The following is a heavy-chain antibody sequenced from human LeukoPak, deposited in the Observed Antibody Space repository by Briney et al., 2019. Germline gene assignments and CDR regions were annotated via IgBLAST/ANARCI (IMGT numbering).Heavy chain of an antibody. D-gene: IGHD3-3*01. CDR2: ISSSSSYI. CDR1: GFTFSSYS. CDR3: ASYDFWSAYLVDDAFDI. J-gene: IGHJ3*02. V-gene: IGHV3-21*01. Sequence: PGGSLRLSCAASGFTFSSYSMNWVRQAPGKGLEWVSSISSSSSYIYYADSVKGRFTISRDNAKNSLYLQMNSLRAEDTAVYYCASYDFWSAYLVDDAFDIWGQGTMVTVSS.